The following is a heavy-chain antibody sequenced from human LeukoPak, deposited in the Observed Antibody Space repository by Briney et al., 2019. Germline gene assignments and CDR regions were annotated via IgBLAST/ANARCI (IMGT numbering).Heavy chain of an antibody. J-gene: IGHJ4*02. D-gene: IGHD2-2*01. CDR3: ASFISSTSLTSDYFDY. V-gene: IGHV4-39*01. Sequence: PSETLSLTCTVSGGSINSSNYYWGWIRQTPGRGLEWIRNIYYSGNTYYNPSLKSRVTISVDTSKNKFSLKLSSVTATDTAVYYCASFISSTSLTSDYFDYWGQGTLVTVSS. CDR1: GGSINSSNYY. CDR2: IYYSGNT.